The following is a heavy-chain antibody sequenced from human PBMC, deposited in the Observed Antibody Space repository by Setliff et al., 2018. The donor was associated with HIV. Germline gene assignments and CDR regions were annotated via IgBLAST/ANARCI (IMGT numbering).Heavy chain of an antibody. V-gene: IGHV4-4*07. J-gene: IGHJ6*03. Sequence: PSETLSLTCTVSGGSISSYYGSWIRQSAGNGLEWIGRIYSSGSTNYNPSLKSRVTMSVDKSKNQFSLSLSSVTAADTAVYYCSREVRVVLPAAASWNYYYYYMDVWGKGTTVTVAS. CDR1: GGSISSYY. CDR3: SREVRVVLPAAASWNYYYYYMDV. CDR2: IYSSGST. D-gene: IGHD2-2*01.